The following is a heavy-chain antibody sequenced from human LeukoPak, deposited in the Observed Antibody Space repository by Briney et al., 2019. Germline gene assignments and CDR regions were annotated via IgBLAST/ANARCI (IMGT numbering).Heavy chain of an antibody. V-gene: IGHV4-59*08. CDR3: ARYSSSGKFDS. Sequence: PSETLSLPCTVSGVSISSYYWRWIRQPPGKGLEWIGYMYYRGSTNYYPSHKSRVTISIDTSKNQLSLKLSSVTAADTAMYYCARYSSSGKFDSWGQGTLVTVSS. J-gene: IGHJ4*02. CDR2: MYYRGST. CDR1: GVSISSYY. D-gene: IGHD3-22*01.